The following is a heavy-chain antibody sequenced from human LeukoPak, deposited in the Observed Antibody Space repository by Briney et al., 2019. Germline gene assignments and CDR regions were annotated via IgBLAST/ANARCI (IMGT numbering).Heavy chain of an antibody. V-gene: IGHV4-34*01. CDR1: GGSFSGYY. CDR2: INHSGST. J-gene: IGHJ4*02. Sequence: SETLSLNCAVYGGSFSGYYWSWIRQPPGKGLEWIGEINHSGSTNYNPSLKSRVTISVDTSKNQFSLKLSSVTAADTAVYYCARGQNSSGWHFDYWAREPWSPSPQ. CDR3: ARGQNSSGWHFDY. D-gene: IGHD6-19*01.